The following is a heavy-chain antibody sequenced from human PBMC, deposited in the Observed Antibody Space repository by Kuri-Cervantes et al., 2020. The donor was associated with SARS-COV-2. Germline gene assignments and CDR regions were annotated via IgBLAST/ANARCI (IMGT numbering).Heavy chain of an antibody. CDR1: GGSFSGSY. D-gene: IGHD3-3*01. V-gene: IGHV4-34*01. CDR2: INHSGST. Sequence: SQTLSLPCAVYGGSFSGSYWSWIRQPPGKGLEWIGEINHSGSTNYNPSLKSRVTISVDTSKNQFSLKLSSVTAADPDVYYCARAIPSRDFWSGYSQNYYYYMDVWGKGATVTVSS. J-gene: IGHJ6*03. CDR3: ARAIPSRDFWSGYSQNYYYYMDV.